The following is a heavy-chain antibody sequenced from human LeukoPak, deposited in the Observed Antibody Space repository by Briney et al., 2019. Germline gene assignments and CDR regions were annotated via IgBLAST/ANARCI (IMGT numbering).Heavy chain of an antibody. CDR2: IYSGCST. CDR1: GFTVSGNY. Sequence: GGSLRLSCAASGFTVSGNYMTWVRQVSGEGLEGVSVIYSGCSTYYTDSVQGRFSISRDNSQTALYLQMNRVRAEDTAVYYCAAPLTVIPYWGQGTLVTVSS. CDR3: AAPLTVIPY. V-gene: IGHV3-66*01. J-gene: IGHJ4*02. D-gene: IGHD4-17*01.